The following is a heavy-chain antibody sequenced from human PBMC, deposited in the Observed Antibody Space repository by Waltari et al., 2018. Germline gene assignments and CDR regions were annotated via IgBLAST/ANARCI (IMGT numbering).Heavy chain of an antibody. CDR2: IIHISGAP. Sequence: QVRLVQSGAEVKKPGSSVKVSCKLSGGTFSSYAFIWVRQAPGQGLEWMGVIIHISGAPIYGQKFQGRVTISADESTTTVYMEVSSLRSEDTAVYYCARKGPGSLYLDFDYWGQGTLVTVSS. V-gene: IGHV1-69*01. D-gene: IGHD3-10*01. J-gene: IGHJ4*02. CDR1: GGTFSSYA. CDR3: ARKGPGSLYLDFDY.